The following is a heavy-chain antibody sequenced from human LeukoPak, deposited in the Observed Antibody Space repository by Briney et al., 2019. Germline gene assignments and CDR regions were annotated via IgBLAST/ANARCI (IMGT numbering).Heavy chain of an antibody. J-gene: IGHJ4*02. CDR3: AKRGVVIRVILVGFHKEAYYFES. CDR2: INWNGRIT. Sequence: RTGGSLRLSCAASGFTFDDYAMNWVRQVPGRGLEWVSGINWNGRITEYADSVKDRFTISRQNTKNSLYLYMNNLGGEDTAFYFCAKRGVVIRVILVGFHKEAYYFESWGQGALVTVSS. D-gene: IGHD3/OR15-3a*01. V-gene: IGHV3-20*04. CDR1: GFTFDDYA.